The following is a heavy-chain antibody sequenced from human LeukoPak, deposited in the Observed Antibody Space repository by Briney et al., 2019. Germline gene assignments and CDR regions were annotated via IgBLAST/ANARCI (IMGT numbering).Heavy chain of an antibody. J-gene: IGHJ4*02. Sequence: PGGSLSLNCAASGFIFSNYWMSWVRQVPGKGLEWVANIKQDGSEKYYVDSVKGRFTISRDNAKNSLYLQMNSLRAEDTAIYYCARATIRGATNFDYGGQGTLV. CDR2: IKQDGSEK. CDR1: GFIFSNYW. V-gene: IGHV3-7*03. CDR3: ARATIRGATNFDY. D-gene: IGHD1-26*01.